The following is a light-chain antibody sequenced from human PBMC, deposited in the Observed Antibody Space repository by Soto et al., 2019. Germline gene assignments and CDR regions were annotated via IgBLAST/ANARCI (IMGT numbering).Light chain of an antibody. CDR3: QQTHTAPYT. CDR1: ESIRTY. CDR2: GAA. Sequence: DIQVTQSPSSLSASVGDRVTITCRASESIRTYVNWYQQHPGKAPKLLIFGAANLQNGVPSRFGSSGSGTDFSLSISGLQVEDFATYYCQQTHTAPYTFGQGTKVEI. V-gene: IGKV1-39*01. J-gene: IGKJ1*01.